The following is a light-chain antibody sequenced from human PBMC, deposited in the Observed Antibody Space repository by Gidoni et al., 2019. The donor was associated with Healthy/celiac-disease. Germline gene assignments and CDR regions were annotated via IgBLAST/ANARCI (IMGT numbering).Light chain of an antibody. Sequence: DLQITQSPSSLSASVGDRVTITCRESQSISSYLHWYQQQPGKAPKLLIYAASSLQSGVQSRCSGSGSGTDFTLTISSLQHEDFATYYCQQSYSTPPITFGGGTKVEIK. CDR1: QSISSY. CDR3: QQSYSTPPIT. CDR2: AAS. V-gene: IGKV1-39*01. J-gene: IGKJ4*01.